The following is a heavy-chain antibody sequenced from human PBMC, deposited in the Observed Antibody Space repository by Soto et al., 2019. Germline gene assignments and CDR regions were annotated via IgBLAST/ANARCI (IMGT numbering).Heavy chain of an antibody. V-gene: IGHV3-30*18. CDR3: AKDDQPTGTPPMGFDY. CDR1: GFTFSSYG. CDR2: ISYDGSNK. Sequence: PGGSLRLSCAASGFTFSSYGMHWVRQAPGKGLEWVAVISYDGSNKYYADSVKGRFTISRDNSKNTLYLQMNSLRAEDTAVYYCAKDDQPTGTPPMGFDYWGQGTLVTVSS. J-gene: IGHJ4*02. D-gene: IGHD1-1*01.